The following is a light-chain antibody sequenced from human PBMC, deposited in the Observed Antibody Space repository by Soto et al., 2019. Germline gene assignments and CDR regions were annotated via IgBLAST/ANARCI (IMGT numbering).Light chain of an antibody. Sequence: EMVLTQSPGTLSLTPGDSXTLXCRASQSLTSSYLAWYQQRPGQAPSLLIYGVSSRATGIPDRFSGSGSGTDFTLTITRLEPEDFAVYYCQHYGYSLWTFGQGTKVDIK. CDR3: QHYGYSLWT. CDR2: GVS. J-gene: IGKJ1*01. V-gene: IGKV3-20*01. CDR1: QSLTSSY.